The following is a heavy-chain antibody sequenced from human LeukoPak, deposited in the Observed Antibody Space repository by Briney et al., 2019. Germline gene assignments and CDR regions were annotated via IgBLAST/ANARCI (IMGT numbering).Heavy chain of an antibody. V-gene: IGHV1-24*01. CDR1: VYTLTELS. Sequence: ASVKVSCKVSVYTLTELSMHWVRQAPGKGLEWMGGFDPEDGETIYAQKLQGRVTMTEDTSTDTAYMELSSLRSEDTAVYYCATGFMTTVTHFDYWGQGTLVTVSS. J-gene: IGHJ4*02. D-gene: IGHD4-17*01. CDR2: FDPEDGET. CDR3: ATGFMTTVTHFDY.